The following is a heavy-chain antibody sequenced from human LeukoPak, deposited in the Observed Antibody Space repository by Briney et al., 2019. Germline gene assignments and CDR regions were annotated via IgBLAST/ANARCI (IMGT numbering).Heavy chain of an antibody. V-gene: IGHV4-59*01. CDR2: IYYSGST. J-gene: IGHJ6*02. D-gene: IGHD5-12*01. CDR3: ARGATITALFSNYYYGMDV. CDR1: GGSISSYY. Sequence: RTSETLSLTCTVSGGSISSYYWSWIRQPPGKGLEWIGYIYYSGSTNYNPSLKSRVTISVDTSKNQFSLKLSSVTAADTAVYYCARGATITALFSNYYYGMDVWGQGTTVTVSS.